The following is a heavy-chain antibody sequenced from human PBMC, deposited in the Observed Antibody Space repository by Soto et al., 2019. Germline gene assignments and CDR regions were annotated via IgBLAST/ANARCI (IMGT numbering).Heavy chain of an antibody. V-gene: IGHV3-23*01. Sequence: EAQLLESGGGLVQPGGSLRLSCAASELAFSNYAMTWVRQAPGKGLEWVSVISASGYSAYYGGAVKGRFTTSRDNSKSTLYLHMNRLRADDTAVYYCAKGEQLWDPFDSWGQGTLVTVSS. CDR3: AKGEQLWDPFDS. J-gene: IGHJ4*02. D-gene: IGHD6-13*01. CDR1: ELAFSNYA. CDR2: ISASGYSA.